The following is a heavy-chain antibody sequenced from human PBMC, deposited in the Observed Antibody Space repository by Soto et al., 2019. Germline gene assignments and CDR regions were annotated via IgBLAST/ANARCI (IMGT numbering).Heavy chain of an antibody. CDR2: ISYDGSNK. CDR1: GFTFSSYG. CDR3: ASGAAGDY. Sequence: QVQLVGSGGGVVQPGRSLRLSCAASGFTFSSYGMHWVRQAPGKGLEWVAVISYDGSNKYYADSVKGRFTISRDNSKNTLYLQMNSLRAEDTAVYYCASGAAGDYWGQGTLVTVSS. D-gene: IGHD6-13*01. J-gene: IGHJ4*02. V-gene: IGHV3-30*03.